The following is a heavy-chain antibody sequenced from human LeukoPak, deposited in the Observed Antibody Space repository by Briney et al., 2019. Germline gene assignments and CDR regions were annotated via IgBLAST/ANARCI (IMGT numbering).Heavy chain of an antibody. CDR2: ISYDGSNE. J-gene: IGHJ4*02. CDR1: GFTFSNFG. V-gene: IGHV3-30*03. Sequence: GGSLRLSCADSGFTFSNFGMHWVRQAPGKGLEWVAFISYDGSNENYADSVKGRFTISRDNSRSTQYLQMNSLRAEDTAVYYCAASLRASGSFDRWGQGTLVTVSS. CDR3: AASLRASGSFDR. D-gene: IGHD6-25*01.